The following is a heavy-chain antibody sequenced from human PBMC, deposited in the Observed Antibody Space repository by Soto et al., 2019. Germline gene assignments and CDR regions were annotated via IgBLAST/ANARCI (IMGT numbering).Heavy chain of an antibody. CDR2: IYYSGST. D-gene: IGHD3-10*01. CDR3: ARESLLVRGVTVDY. Sequence: QVQLQESGPGLVKPSQTLSLTCTVSGGSISSGGYYWSWIRQHPGKGLEWIGYIYYSGSTYYNPSLTSRVTISVDTSKNHFSLKLSSVTAADTAVYYCARESLLVRGVTVDYWGQGTLVTVSS. CDR1: GGSISSGGYY. V-gene: IGHV4-31*03. J-gene: IGHJ4*02.